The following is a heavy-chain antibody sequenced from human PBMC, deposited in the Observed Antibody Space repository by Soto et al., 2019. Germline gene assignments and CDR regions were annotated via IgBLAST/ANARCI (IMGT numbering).Heavy chain of an antibody. D-gene: IGHD6-6*01. CDR1: GFKFSSYA. CDR2: ISGSGGST. J-gene: IGHJ4*02. CDR3: AKDTGLAHHFDY. Sequence: GESLRLSCAASGFKFSSYAMSGVRQAPGEGLEWVSAISGSGGSTYYADSVKGRFTISRDNSKNTLYLQMNSLRAEDTAVYYCAKDTGLAHHFDYWGQGTLVTVSS. V-gene: IGHV3-23*01.